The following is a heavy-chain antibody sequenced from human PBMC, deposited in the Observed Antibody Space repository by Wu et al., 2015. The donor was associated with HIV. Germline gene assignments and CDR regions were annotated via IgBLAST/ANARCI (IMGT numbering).Heavy chain of an antibody. D-gene: IGHD6-19*01. V-gene: IGHV1-24*01. CDR1: GYTLTELS. J-gene: IGHJ3*02. CDR3: ATVPGIAVAGHDAFDI. CDR2: FDPEDGET. Sequence: QVQLVQSGAEVKKPGASVKVSCKVSGYTLTELSMHWVRQAPGKGLEWMGGFDPEDGETIYAQKFQGRVTMTEDTSTDTAYMELSSLRSEDTAVYYCATVPGIAVAGHDAFDIWAKGQWSPSLQ.